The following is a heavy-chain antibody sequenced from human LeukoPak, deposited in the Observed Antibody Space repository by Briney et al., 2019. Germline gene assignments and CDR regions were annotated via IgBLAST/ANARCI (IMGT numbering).Heavy chain of an antibody. V-gene: IGHV1-46*01. CDR3: ARGGPDYYDSSGCELDY. J-gene: IGHJ4*02. D-gene: IGHD3-22*01. CDR2: INPSGGST. CDR1: GYTFTSYY. Sequence: ASVKVSCKASGYTFTSYYMHWVRQAPGQGLEWMGIINPSGGSTSYAQKFQGRVTMTRDMSTSTVYMELSSLRSEDTAVYYCARGGPDYYDSSGCELDYWGQGTLVTVSS.